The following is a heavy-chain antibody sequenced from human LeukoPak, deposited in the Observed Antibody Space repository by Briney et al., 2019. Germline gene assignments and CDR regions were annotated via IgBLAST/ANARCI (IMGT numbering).Heavy chain of an antibody. J-gene: IGHJ4*02. V-gene: IGHV1-46*01. CDR2: INPNSGTT. CDR1: GYTFIDYY. CDR3: AREWLSGYSYGPFDY. D-gene: IGHD5-18*01. Sequence: ASVKVSCKASGYTFIDYYIHWVRQAPGQGLEWMGIINPNSGTTGYTQTFQDRVNMTRDASTSTVYMDLSSLRFEHTAVYYCAREWLSGYSYGPFDYWGQGTLVTVSS.